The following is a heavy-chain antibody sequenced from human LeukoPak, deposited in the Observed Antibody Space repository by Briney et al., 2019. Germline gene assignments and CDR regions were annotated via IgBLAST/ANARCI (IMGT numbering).Heavy chain of an antibody. D-gene: IGHD3-10*01. CDR3: ARAGRGSGSYYFDY. J-gene: IGHJ4*02. CDR1: GFTFSSYS. V-gene: IGHV3-48*04. CDR2: ISSSSSTI. Sequence: GGSLRLSCAASGFTFSSYSMNWVRQAPGKGLEWVSYISSSSSTIYYADSVKGRFTISRDNAKNSLYLQMNSLRAEDTAVYYCARAGRGSGSYYFDYWGQGTLVTVSS.